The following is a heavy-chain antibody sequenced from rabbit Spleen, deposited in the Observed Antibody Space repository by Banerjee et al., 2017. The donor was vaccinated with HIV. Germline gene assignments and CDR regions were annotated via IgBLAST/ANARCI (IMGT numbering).Heavy chain of an antibody. D-gene: IGHD8-1*01. CDR1: GVSFSGNSY. CDR2: IDSGSSGFT. V-gene: IGHV1S45*01. CDR3: ARDAGSYDYIDVYFNL. J-gene: IGHJ4*01. Sequence: QEQLVESGGDLVKPGASLTLTCIASGVSFSGNSYMCWVRQAPGKGLEWIACIDSGSSGFTYFASWAKGRFTISKTSSTTVTLQMTSLTDADTATYFCARDAGSYDYIDVYFNLWGPGTLVTVS.